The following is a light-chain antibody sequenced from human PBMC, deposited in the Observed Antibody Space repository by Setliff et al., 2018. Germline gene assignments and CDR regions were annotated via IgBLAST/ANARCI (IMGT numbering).Light chain of an antibody. CDR1: SSDVGSYNL. CDR3: CSYAGGSTFVS. V-gene: IGLV2-23*02. J-gene: IGLJ2*01. CDR2: EVF. Sequence: SALTQAASVSGSPGQSITISCAGTSSDVGSYNLVSWYQLHPGKAPRLMIYEVFKRPSGVSNRFSGSKSGNTASLTISGLQAEDEADYFCCSYAGGSTFVSFGGGTKGTVL.